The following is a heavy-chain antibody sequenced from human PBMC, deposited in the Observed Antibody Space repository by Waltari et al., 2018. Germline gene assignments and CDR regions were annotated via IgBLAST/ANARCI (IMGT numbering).Heavy chain of an antibody. CDR2: MNPNTGYT. CDR1: GYTFTTYE. Sequence: QVQLVQSGAEVMKPGASVKVSCTASGYTFTTYEINWVRQATGQGVEVMGGMNPNTGYTVYAQKFQGGGTMTRDTSINTAFMELSSLNSEDTALYYCARGRDVYAGYDYNWFDPWGQGTLVTVSS. J-gene: IGHJ5*02. D-gene: IGHD5-12*01. CDR3: ARGRDVYAGYDYNWFDP. V-gene: IGHV1-8*02.